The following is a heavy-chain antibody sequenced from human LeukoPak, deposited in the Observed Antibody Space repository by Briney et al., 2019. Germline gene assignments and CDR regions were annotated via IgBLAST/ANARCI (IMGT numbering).Heavy chain of an antibody. CDR3: ARVEMATIGQAGVFDY. Sequence: ASAKVSCKASGGTFSSYAISWVRQAPGQGLEWMGGIIPIFGTANYAQKFQGRVTITTDESTSTAYMELSSLRSEDTAVYYCARVEMATIGQAGVFDYWGQGTLVTVSS. D-gene: IGHD5-24*01. J-gene: IGHJ4*02. V-gene: IGHV1-69*05. CDR1: GGTFSSYA. CDR2: IIPIFGTA.